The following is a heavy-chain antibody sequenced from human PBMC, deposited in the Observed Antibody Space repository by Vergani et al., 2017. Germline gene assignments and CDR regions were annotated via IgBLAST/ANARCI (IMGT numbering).Heavy chain of an antibody. D-gene: IGHD3-10*01. Sequence: VQLLESGGGLVQPGGSLRLSCAASGFTFSSYGMHWVRQAPGKGLEWVAVISYDGSNKYYADSVKGRFTISRDNSKNTLYLQMNSLRAEDTAVYYCAKVMVRGVISVPQDYWGQGTLVTVSS. CDR1: GFTFSSYG. J-gene: IGHJ4*02. CDR2: ISYDGSNK. CDR3: AKVMVRGVISVPQDY. V-gene: IGHV3-30*18.